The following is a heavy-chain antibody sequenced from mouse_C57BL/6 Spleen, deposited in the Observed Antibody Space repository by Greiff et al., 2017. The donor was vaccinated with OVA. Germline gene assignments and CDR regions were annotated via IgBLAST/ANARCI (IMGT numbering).Heavy chain of an antibody. Sequence: DVHLVESGGDLVKPGGSLKLSCAASGFTFSSYGMSWVRQTPDKRLEWVATISSGGSYTYYPDSVKGRFTISRDNAKNTLYLQMSSLKSEDTAMYYCARSYDYDRGFAYWGQGTLVTVSA. CDR1: GFTFSSYG. V-gene: IGHV5-6*01. CDR3: ARSYDYDRGFAY. CDR2: ISSGGSYT. D-gene: IGHD2-4*01. J-gene: IGHJ3*01.